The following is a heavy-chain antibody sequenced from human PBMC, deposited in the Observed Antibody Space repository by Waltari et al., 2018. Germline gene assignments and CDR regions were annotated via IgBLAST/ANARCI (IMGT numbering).Heavy chain of an antibody. J-gene: IGHJ5*02. V-gene: IGHV1-2*02. CDR3: ARGYCSSTSCYDGGWFDP. CDR2: SNPNSGGT. CDR1: GYTYTGYY. D-gene: IGHD2-2*01. Sequence: QVQLVQSGAEVKKPGASVKVSCKASGYTYTGYYMHWVRPAPGPGLEWMGWSNPNSGGTNYAQKFQGRVTMTRDTSISTAYMELSRLRSDDTAVYYCARGYCSSTSCYDGGWFDPWGQGTLVTVSS.